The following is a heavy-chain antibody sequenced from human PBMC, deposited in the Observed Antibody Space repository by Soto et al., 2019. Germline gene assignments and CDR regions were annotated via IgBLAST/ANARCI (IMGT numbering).Heavy chain of an antibody. J-gene: IGHJ4*02. CDR1: GFSFRTYA. V-gene: IGHV3-23*01. CDR2: VSGSGIYT. CDR3: AKSVTTYPNHRFDY. Sequence: GGLRLSCAASGFSFRTYAMSWVRQSPGKGLEWVSGVSGSGIYTYYADSVKGRFTISRDNSKDTMYLQMNSLRGEDTAAYYCAKSVTTYPNHRFDYWGQGTLVTVSS. D-gene: IGHD4-17*01.